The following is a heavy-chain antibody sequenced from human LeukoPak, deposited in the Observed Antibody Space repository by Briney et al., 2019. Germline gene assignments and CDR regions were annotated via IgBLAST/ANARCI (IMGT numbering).Heavy chain of an antibody. J-gene: IGHJ4*02. CDR3: AKGYTFHGVAYDSGYFDY. D-gene: IGHD3-3*01. V-gene: IGHV3-9*03. Sequence: GGSLRLSCVTSGFTFADYTTHWVRQVPGKGLEWLSGITWDGGNLAYADSVKGRFTISRDNAKNSLYLQMNSLRNEDMAFYFCAKGYTFHGVAYDSGYFDYWGQGTLVTVSS. CDR2: ITWDGGNL. CDR1: GFTFADYT.